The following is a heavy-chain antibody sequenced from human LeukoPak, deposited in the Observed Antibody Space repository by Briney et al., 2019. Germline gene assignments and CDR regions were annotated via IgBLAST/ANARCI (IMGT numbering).Heavy chain of an antibody. CDR1: GFTFSGYV. CDR3: AKDRDYYGSGSYSYYFDY. Sequence: PGGSLRLSCAASGFTFSGYVVTWVRQAPGKGLEWVSAISASGGNTYYADSVKGRFTISRDNSKNTLSLQMNSLRAEDTAVYYCAKDRDYYGSGSYSYYFDYWGQGTLVTVSS. J-gene: IGHJ4*02. V-gene: IGHV3-23*01. D-gene: IGHD3-10*01. CDR2: ISASGGNT.